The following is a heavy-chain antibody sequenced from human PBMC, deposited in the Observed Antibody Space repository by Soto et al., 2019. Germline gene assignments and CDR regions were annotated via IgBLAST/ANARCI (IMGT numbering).Heavy chain of an antibody. V-gene: IGHV5-51*01. D-gene: IGHD6-13*01. CDR2: IYPCDSVT. Sequence: PGESLKISCDRSGYSFTSYWIGWVLQMPGKGLDWMGIIYPCDSVTIYSPSFQGLVTISADKSISTAYLHCSSLKAWDTAMYYCARLVAAAGFMVGCFDPWGQGTLVAVSS. CDR1: GYSFTSYW. J-gene: IGHJ5*02. CDR3: ARLVAAAGFMVGCFDP.